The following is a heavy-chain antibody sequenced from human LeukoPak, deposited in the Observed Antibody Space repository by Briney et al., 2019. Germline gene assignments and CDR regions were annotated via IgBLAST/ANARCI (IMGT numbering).Heavy chain of an antibody. Sequence: ASVKVSCKASGYTFTSYGISWVRQAPGQGLEWMGWISAYNGNTKYAQKLQGRVTMTTDTSTSTAYMELRSLRSDDTAVYYCARAAVVVPAATTSYYYYGMDVWGQGTTVTVSS. V-gene: IGHV1-18*01. CDR1: GYTFTSYG. J-gene: IGHJ6*02. CDR3: ARAAVVVPAATTSYYYYGMDV. D-gene: IGHD2-2*01. CDR2: ISAYNGNT.